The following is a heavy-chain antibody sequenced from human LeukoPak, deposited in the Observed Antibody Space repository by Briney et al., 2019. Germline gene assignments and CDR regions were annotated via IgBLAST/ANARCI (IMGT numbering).Heavy chain of an antibody. J-gene: IGHJ6*03. CDR2: INPNSGGT. D-gene: IGHD4-17*01. Sequence: GASVKVSCKASGYTFTGYYMHWVRQAPGQGLEWMGWINPNSGGTNYAQKFQGRVTMTRDTSISTAYMELSSLTSDDTAVYYCARGTGGDYPHYYYYMDVWGKGTTVTISS. CDR1: GYTFTGYY. CDR3: ARGTGGDYPHYYYYMDV. V-gene: IGHV1-2*02.